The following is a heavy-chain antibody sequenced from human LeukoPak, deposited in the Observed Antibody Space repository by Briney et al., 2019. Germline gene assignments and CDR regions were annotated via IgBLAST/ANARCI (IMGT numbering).Heavy chain of an antibody. D-gene: IGHD3-3*01. CDR3: ARDRSTSGVVTIDF. Sequence: GGSLRLSCAASGFSFSNSWMTWVRQSPGKGLEWVANIKQDGSETYYVDSVMGRFTISRLNAKNSVYLQMNSLRPEDTAVYYCARDRSTSGVVTIDFWGQGTLVTVSS. V-gene: IGHV3-7*01. J-gene: IGHJ4*02. CDR2: IKQDGSET. CDR1: GFSFSNSW.